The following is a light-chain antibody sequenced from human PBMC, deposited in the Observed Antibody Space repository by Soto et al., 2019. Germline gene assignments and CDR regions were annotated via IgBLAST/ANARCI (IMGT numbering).Light chain of an antibody. CDR2: GVS. CDR3: QQYGSSPLIT. V-gene: IGKV3-20*01. J-gene: IGKJ5*01. Sequence: EIVLTQSPATLSLSPGERATLSCRASQRLSASDVAWYQQKAGQPPKILIYGVSNRAPGIPDRFTGSGSGADFTLTITRLEPEDFAVYHCQQYGSSPLITFGQGTRLEI. CDR1: QRLSASD.